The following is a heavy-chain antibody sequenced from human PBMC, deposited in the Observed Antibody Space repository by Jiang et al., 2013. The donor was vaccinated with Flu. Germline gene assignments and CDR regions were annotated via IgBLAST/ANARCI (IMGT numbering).Heavy chain of an antibody. J-gene: IGHJ5*02. CDR2: INTNTGNP. CDR3: AREEGYCSGGSCWRAWFDP. D-gene: IGHD2-15*01. Sequence: QGLEWMGWINTNTGNPTYAQGFTGRFVFSLDTSVSTAYLQICSLKAEDTAVYYCAREEGYCSGGSCWRAWFDPWGQGTLVTVSS. V-gene: IGHV7-4-1*01.